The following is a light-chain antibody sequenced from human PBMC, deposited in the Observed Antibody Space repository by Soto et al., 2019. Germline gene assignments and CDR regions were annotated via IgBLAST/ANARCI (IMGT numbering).Light chain of an antibody. CDR3: QQLNNYPPT. Sequence: IRWPKSPSFRPASVGNRFPFPCGASQGIWNYLAWYQQKPGKAPELLISGASTLQSGVPSRFSGSGYGTEFSLTISNLQPEDFATYFCQQLNNYPPTFGQGTRLEIK. CDR2: GAS. CDR1: QGIWNY. J-gene: IGKJ5*01. V-gene: IGKV1-9*01.